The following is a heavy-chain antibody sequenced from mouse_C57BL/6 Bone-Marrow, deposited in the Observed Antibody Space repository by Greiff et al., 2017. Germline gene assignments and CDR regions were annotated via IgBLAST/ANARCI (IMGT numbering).Heavy chain of an antibody. CDR1: GFSLTSYG. Sequence: QVQLQQSGPGLVQPSQSLSITCTVSGFSLTSYGVHWVRQSPGKGLEWLGVIWRGGSTDYNAAFMSRLSSTKDNSKSQVFFKMNSLQADDTAIYYWAKRDALYYYAMDYWGQGTSVTVSS. CDR3: AKRDALYYYAMDY. CDR2: IWRGGST. V-gene: IGHV2-5*01. J-gene: IGHJ4*01.